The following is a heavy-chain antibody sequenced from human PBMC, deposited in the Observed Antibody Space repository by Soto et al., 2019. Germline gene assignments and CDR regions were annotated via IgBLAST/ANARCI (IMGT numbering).Heavy chain of an antibody. CDR2: ISAYNGNT. J-gene: IGHJ5*02. D-gene: IGHD2-2*01. CDR3: ARVGGYCSSTSCYRWFDP. Sequence: QFQLVQSGAAVKKPGASVKVSCKASGYTFTTYDIIWVRQAPGQGLEWMGRISAYNGNTNDAQKLQGRVTMTTDTSTSTAYMELRSLRSDDTAVYYCARVGGYCSSTSCYRWFDPWGQGTLVTVSS. CDR1: GYTFTTYD. V-gene: IGHV1-18*04.